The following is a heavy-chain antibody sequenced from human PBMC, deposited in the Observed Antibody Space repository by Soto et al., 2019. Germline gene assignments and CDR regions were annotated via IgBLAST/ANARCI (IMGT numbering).Heavy chain of an antibody. Sequence: EVQLVESGGGLVQPGGSPRLSCAASGFTFSNYWMHWVRQAPGKGLVWVSRINSDGNNTNYADSVKGRFTISRDNAKNTLYLQMNSLRAEDTAVYYFARDRSGSYDYWGQGTLVTVSS. CDR2: INSDGNNT. J-gene: IGHJ4*02. CDR1: GFTFSNYW. CDR3: ARDRSGSYDY. V-gene: IGHV3-74*01. D-gene: IGHD1-26*01.